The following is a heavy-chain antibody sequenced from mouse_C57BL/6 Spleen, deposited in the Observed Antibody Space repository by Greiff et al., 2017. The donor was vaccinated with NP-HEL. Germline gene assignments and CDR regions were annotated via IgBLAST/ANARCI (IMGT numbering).Heavy chain of an antibody. J-gene: IGHJ3*01. V-gene: IGHV1-62-2*01. Sequence: VHLVESGAELVKPGASVKLSCKASGYTFTEYTIHWVKQRSGQGLEWIGWFYPGSGSIKYNEKFKDKATLTADKSSSTVYMELSRLTSEDSAVYFCARHEGRRDDGYFPFAYWGQGTLVTVSA. CDR1: GYTFTEYT. CDR3: ARHEGRRDDGYFPFAY. CDR2: FYPGSGSI. D-gene: IGHD2-3*01.